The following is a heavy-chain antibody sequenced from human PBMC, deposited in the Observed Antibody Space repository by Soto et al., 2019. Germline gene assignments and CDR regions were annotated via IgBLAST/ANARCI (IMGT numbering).Heavy chain of an antibody. D-gene: IGHD3-9*01. V-gene: IGHV1-46*03. CDR3: AIGVRYYDILTGSDAFDI. Sequence: ASVKVSCKASGYTFTSYYMHWVRQAPGQGLEWMGIINPSGGSTSYAQKFQGRVTMTRDTSTSTVYMELRSLRSEDTAVYYCAIGVRYYDILTGSDAFDIWGQRTMVTVS. CDR2: INPSGGST. J-gene: IGHJ3*02. CDR1: GYTFTSYY.